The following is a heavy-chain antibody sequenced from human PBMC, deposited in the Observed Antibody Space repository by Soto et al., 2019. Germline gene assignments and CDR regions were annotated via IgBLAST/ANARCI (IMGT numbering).Heavy chain of an antibody. D-gene: IGHD5-12*01. V-gene: IGHV4-30-2*01. Sequence: QLQLQESGSGLVKPSQTLSLTCAVSGDSISSGDYSWSWIRQPPGKGLEWIGYIYHSGSTSYNPSLKSRVTILVDTSKNQFSLQMSSVTAADTAVYYRARVKRDGYNLNWYFDLWGRGTLVTVSS. CDR3: ARVKRDGYNLNWYFDL. CDR1: GDSISSGDYS. J-gene: IGHJ2*01. CDR2: IYHSGST.